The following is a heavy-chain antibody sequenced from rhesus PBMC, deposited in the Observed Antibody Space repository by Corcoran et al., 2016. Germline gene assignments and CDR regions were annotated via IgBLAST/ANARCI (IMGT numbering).Heavy chain of an antibody. CDR1: GGSISSSY. CDR2: IYGSGSST. J-gene: IGHJ3*01. Sequence: QLQLQESGPGLVKPSETLSVTCAVSGGSISSSYWSWIRQAPGKGLEWIGYIYGSGSSTNYNPSLNSRVTLSVYTSQNQLSLKVSSVTTADTAVYYCARDRTDYYYDSGYYGYDAFDFWGQGLRVTVSS. V-gene: IGHV4-169*02. CDR3: ARDRTDYYYDSGYYGYDAFDF. D-gene: IGHD3-28*01.